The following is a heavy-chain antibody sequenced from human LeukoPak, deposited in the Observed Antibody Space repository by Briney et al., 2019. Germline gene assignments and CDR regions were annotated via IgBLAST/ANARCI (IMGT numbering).Heavy chain of an antibody. CDR1: GFTLSSYS. D-gene: IGHD3-10*01. CDR3: ARRLGLGFGEYSNNWFDP. Sequence: GGSLRLSCAASGFTLSSYSMNWVRQAPGKGLEWVAIISYDGSNEYYADSVKGRFTISRDNSKNTLYLQMNSLRAEDTAVYYCARRLGLGFGEYSNNWFDPWGQGTLVTVSS. J-gene: IGHJ5*02. CDR2: ISYDGSNE. V-gene: IGHV3-30*03.